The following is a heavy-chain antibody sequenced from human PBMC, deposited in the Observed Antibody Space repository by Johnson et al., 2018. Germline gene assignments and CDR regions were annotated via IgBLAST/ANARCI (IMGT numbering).Heavy chain of an antibody. J-gene: IGHJ1*01. D-gene: IGHD2-21*02. CDR3: GRVEYCGDDCYFLYFQH. CDR1: GYIFTKYY. Sequence: QVQLVESGAEVKKPGASVKVSCKASGYIFTKYYIHWVRQAPGQGLEWMGIINPNSGSTSYAHKFQARVTMTRDESSSTVYLELRRLTPEDTAVYYCGRVEYCGDDCYFLYFQHWGQGTLVTVSS. CDR2: INPNSGST. V-gene: IGHV1-46*01.